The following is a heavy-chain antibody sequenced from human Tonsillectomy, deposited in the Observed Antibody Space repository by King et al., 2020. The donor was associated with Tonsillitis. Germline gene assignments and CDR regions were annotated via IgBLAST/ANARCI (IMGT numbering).Heavy chain of an antibody. CDR1: GFSFRNYG. CDR2: IPYDGSNK. Sequence: EQLVQSGGGVVQPGRSLRLSCAASGFSFRNYGIHWVRQAPGKGLEWVAIIPYDGSNKYYPDSVKGRFTVSRDNSKNTLYLQMNSLRGEDTAVYYCAKEIAAAGDSYYSYGMDVWGQGTAVTVSS. D-gene: IGHD6-13*01. J-gene: IGHJ6*02. V-gene: IGHV3-30*18. CDR3: AKEIAAAGDSYYSYGMDV.